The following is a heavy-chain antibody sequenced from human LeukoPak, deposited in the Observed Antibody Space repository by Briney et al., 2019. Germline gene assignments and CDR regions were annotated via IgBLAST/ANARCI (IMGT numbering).Heavy chain of an antibody. CDR1: GVTSSTDE. D-gene: IGHD1-26*01. Sequence: PGGSLILSCAASGVTSSTDEMNWVRQSPGKGLEWLSYISPSDNTIYYADSVKGRFTISRDNALNSLYLQMNSLRAEDSAVYYCARGGYYFDQWGQGTLVTVSS. V-gene: IGHV3-48*03. CDR2: ISPSDNTI. CDR3: ARGGYYFDQ. J-gene: IGHJ4*02.